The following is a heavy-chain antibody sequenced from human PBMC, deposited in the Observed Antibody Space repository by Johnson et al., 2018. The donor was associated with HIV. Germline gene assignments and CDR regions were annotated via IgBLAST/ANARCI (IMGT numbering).Heavy chain of an antibody. CDR2: ISYDGSNK. Sequence: HVQLVESGGGVVQPGGSLRLSCAASGFTFNSYAMHWVRQAPGKGLEWVAVISYDGSNKYYADSVKGRFTISRDNSKNTLYLQMNSLRAEDTAVYYCAKPSTESAFDIWGQGTMVTVSS. CDR1: GFTFNSYA. J-gene: IGHJ3*02. D-gene: IGHD1-1*01. V-gene: IGHV3-30*04. CDR3: AKPSTESAFDI.